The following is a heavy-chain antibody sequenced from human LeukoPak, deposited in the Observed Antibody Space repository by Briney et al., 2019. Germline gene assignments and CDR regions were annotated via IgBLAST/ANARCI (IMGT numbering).Heavy chain of an antibody. V-gene: IGHV3-23*01. CDR3: ARDGGKETRGRGLQLLWDY. Sequence: GGSLRLSCGASGFTFNTYAMSWVRQAPGKGLEWVSSISGSGDSTYYADSVKGRFTISRDNSKNTLYLQMNSLRAEDTAVYYCARDGGKETRGRGLQLLWDYWGREPWSPSPQ. CDR1: GFTFNTYA. D-gene: IGHD3-16*01. J-gene: IGHJ4*02. CDR2: ISGSGDST.